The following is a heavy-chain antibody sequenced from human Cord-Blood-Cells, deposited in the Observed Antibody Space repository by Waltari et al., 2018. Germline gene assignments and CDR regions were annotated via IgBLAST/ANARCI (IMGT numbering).Heavy chain of an antibody. V-gene: IGHV4-34*01. D-gene: IGHD2-2*01. CDR1: GGSFSGYY. Sequence: QVQLQQWGAGLLKPSETLSLTCAVYGGSFSGYYWSWIRQPTGTGLEWIGESNHSGSPNYNPSLKSRVTISVDTSKNQFSLKLSSVTAADTAVYYCARGFCSSSTSCYDAFDIWGQGTMVTVSS. CDR3: ARGFCSSSTSCYDAFDI. J-gene: IGHJ3*02. CDR2: SNHSGSP.